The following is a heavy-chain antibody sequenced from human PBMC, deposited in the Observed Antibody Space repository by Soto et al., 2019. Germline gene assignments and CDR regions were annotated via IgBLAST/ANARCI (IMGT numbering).Heavy chain of an antibody. V-gene: IGHV4-31*03. D-gene: IGHD4-17*01. Sequence: QVQLQESGPGLVKPSQTLSLTCTVSGGSISSGDYYWSWIRQHPGKGLEWIGYIYYSGSTYYNPSLKSRVTISVDTSKNQFSLKLSSVTAADTAVYYCAREATVTTRYFDYWGQGTLVTVSS. J-gene: IGHJ4*02. CDR1: GGSISSGDYY. CDR3: AREATVTTRYFDY. CDR2: IYYSGST.